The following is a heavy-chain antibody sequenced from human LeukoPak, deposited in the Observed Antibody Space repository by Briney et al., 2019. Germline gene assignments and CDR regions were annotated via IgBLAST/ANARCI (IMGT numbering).Heavy chain of an antibody. V-gene: IGHV1-18*01. Sequence: ASVKVSCKASGYTFTSYGISWVRQAPGQGLEWMGWISAYNGNTNYAQKLQGRVTMTTDTSTSTAYMELRSLRSDDTAVCYCARGRYYYDSSGEFDYWGQGTLVTVSS. J-gene: IGHJ4*02. CDR2: ISAYNGNT. CDR3: ARGRYYYDSSGEFDY. D-gene: IGHD3-22*01. CDR1: GYTFTSYG.